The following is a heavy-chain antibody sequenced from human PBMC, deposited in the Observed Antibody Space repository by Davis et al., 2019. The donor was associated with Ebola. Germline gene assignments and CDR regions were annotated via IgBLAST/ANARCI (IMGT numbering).Heavy chain of an antibody. CDR2: ISSNGGST. V-gene: IGHV3-64D*08. D-gene: IGHD3-22*01. CDR1: GFTFSSYE. Sequence: GGSLRLSCAASGFTFSSYEMHWVRQAPGKGLEYVSAISSNGGSTYYADSVKGRFTISRDNSKNTLYLQMSSLRAEDTAVYYCVKEVYYYDSSGYYTGLDYWGQGTLVTVSS. J-gene: IGHJ4*02. CDR3: VKEVYYYDSSGYYTGLDY.